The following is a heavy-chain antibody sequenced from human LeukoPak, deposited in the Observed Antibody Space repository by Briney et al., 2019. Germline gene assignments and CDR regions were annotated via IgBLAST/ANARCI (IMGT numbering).Heavy chain of an antibody. CDR1: GGTFSSYA. CDR2: IIPIFGTA. V-gene: IGHV1-69*05. J-gene: IGHJ5*02. CDR3: ARRLCSSTSCYSREDNWFDP. Sequence: SVKVSCKASGGTFSSYAISWVRQAPGQGLEWMGGIIPIFGTANYAQKFQGRVTITTDESTSTAYMQLSSLRSEDTAVYYCARRLCSSTSCYSREDNWFDPWGQGTLVTVSS. D-gene: IGHD2-2*01.